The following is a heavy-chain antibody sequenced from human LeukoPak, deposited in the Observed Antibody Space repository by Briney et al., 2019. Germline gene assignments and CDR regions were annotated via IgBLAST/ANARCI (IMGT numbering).Heavy chain of an antibody. CDR3: ARDRSVVRGVIITFDY. Sequence: GASVKVSCKASGYTFTSYGISWVRQAPGQGLEWMGWINAYNGNTNYAQKLQGRVTMTTDTSTSTAYMELRSLTSDDTAVYYCARDRSVVRGVIITFDYWGQGTLVTVSS. D-gene: IGHD3-10*01. CDR2: INAYNGNT. CDR1: GYTFTSYG. V-gene: IGHV1-18*01. J-gene: IGHJ4*02.